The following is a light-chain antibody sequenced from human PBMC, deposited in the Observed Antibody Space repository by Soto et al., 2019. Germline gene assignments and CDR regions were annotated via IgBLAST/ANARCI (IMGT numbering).Light chain of an antibody. V-gene: IGKV1-5*03. Sequence: DILMTQSPSTLSASVGETVTLTCRASQSTSSWVAWYQQRPGKPPKLVIYGASTLERGVPSRFSGSGSGTEFTLTIAGLQPDDFATYYCQQYENYWTFGQGTKVDIK. CDR3: QQYENYWT. CDR1: QSTSSW. CDR2: GAS. J-gene: IGKJ1*01.